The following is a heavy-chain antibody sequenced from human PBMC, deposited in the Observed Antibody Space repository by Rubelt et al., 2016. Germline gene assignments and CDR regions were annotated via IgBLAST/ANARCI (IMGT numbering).Heavy chain of an antibody. CDR3: ATGGDFGVVIPNWFDP. V-gene: IGHV1-69*01. CDR1: GGTFSSYA. CDR2: IIPIFGTA. D-gene: IGHD3-3*01. J-gene: IGHJ5*02. Sequence: QVQLVQSGAEVKKPGSSVKVSCKASGGTFSSYAISWVRQAPGQGLEWMGGIIPIFGTANYAQKFQGRVTITADESTSTADMELSSLRSEDTAVYYCATGGDFGVVIPNWFDPWGQGTLVTVSS.